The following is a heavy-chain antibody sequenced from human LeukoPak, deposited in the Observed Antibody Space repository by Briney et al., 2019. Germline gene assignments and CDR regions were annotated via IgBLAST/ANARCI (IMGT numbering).Heavy chain of an antibody. J-gene: IGHJ5*02. CDR2: INHSGST. V-gene: IGHV4-34*01. Sequence: KPSETLSLTCAVYGGSFSGYYWSWIRQPPGKGLEWIGEINHSGSTNYNPSLKSRVTISVDTSKNQFSLKLSSVTAADTAVYYCARTGSLVGATTYAPWYNWFDPWGQGTLVTVSS. CDR3: ARTGSLVGATTYAPWYNWFDP. D-gene: IGHD1-26*01. CDR1: GGSFSGYY.